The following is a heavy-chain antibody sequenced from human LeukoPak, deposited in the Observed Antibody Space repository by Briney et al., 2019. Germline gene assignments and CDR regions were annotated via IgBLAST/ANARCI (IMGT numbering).Heavy chain of an antibody. D-gene: IGHD6-19*01. CDR3: ARCFPGGGWYEDY. CDR2: IYRSGIT. CDR1: GYSISSGYH. Sequence: KPSETLSLTCVVSGYSISSGYHWGWIRQPPGKGLDWIGSIYRSGITYYNPSLKSRVTMSVDTSKNQFSLKLSSVTAADTAVYYCARCFPGGGWYEDYWGQGTLVTVSS. J-gene: IGHJ4*02. V-gene: IGHV4-38-2*01.